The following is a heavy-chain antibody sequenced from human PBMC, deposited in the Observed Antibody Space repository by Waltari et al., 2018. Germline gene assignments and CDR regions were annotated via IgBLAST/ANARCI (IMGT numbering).Heavy chain of an antibody. D-gene: IGHD4-17*01. Sequence: QVQLQESGPGLVKPSETLSLTCTVSGGSISSYYWSWIRQPAGKGLEWIGRIYTSGSTNYNPSRKSRVTMSVDTSKNQFSLKLSSVTAADTAVYYCAVGTVTRGNYYYMDVWGKGTTVTISS. CDR1: GGSISSYY. V-gene: IGHV4-4*07. CDR3: AVGTVTRGNYYYMDV. CDR2: IYTSGST. J-gene: IGHJ6*03.